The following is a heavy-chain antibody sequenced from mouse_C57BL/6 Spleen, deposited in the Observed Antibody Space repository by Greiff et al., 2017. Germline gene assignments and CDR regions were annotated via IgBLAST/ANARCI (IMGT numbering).Heavy chain of an antibody. D-gene: IGHD1-1*01. V-gene: IGHV1-26*01. Sequence: EVKLQQSGPELVKPGASVKISCKASGYTFTDYYMNWVKQSHGKSLEWIGDINPNNGGTSYNQKFKGKATLTVDKSSSTAYMELRSLTSEDSAVYYCAKSGYGSRIAYWGQGTLVTVSA. CDR2: INPNNGGT. J-gene: IGHJ3*01. CDR3: AKSGYGSRIAY. CDR1: GYTFTDYY.